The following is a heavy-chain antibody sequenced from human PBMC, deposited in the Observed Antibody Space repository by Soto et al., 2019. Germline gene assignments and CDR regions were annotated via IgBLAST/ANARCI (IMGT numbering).Heavy chain of an antibody. CDR2: FDPEDGET. Sequence: GASVKVSCKVSGYTLTELSMHWVRQAPGKGLEWMGGFDPEDGETIYAQKFQGRVTMTEDTSTDTAYMELSSLRSEDTAVYYCARGGGGTTSLKLQVWGQGTLVTVSS. CDR3: ARGGGGTTSLKLQV. D-gene: IGHD2-2*01. J-gene: IGHJ4*02. CDR1: GYTLTELS. V-gene: IGHV1-24*01.